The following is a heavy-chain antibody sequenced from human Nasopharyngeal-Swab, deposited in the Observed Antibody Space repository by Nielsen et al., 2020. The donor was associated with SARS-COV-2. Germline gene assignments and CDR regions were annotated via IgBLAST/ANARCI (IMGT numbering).Heavy chain of an antibody. J-gene: IGHJ3*02. CDR3: AAGRWYRGGNDAFDI. V-gene: IGHV3-30*03. Sequence: GESLKISCAASGFTFNSHGMHWVRQAPGKGLEWVGVVSSDGSNAWYADSPKGRFALSRDHSKNTVDLQMNSLRAEDTAVYYCAAGRWYRGGNDAFDIWGQGTMVTVSS. D-gene: IGHD4-23*01. CDR2: VSSDGSNA. CDR1: GFTFNSHG.